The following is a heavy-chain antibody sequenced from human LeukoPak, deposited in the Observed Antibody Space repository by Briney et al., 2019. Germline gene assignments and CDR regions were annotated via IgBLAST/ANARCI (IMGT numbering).Heavy chain of an antibody. J-gene: IGHJ5*02. Sequence: ASVKVSCKASGYTFTSYYMHWARQAPGQGLEWMGWINPNSGGTNYAQKFQGRVTMTRDTSISTAYMELSRLKSDDTAVYYCARLADYYDSSGSASWGQGTLVTVSS. CDR1: GYTFTSYY. D-gene: IGHD3-22*01. V-gene: IGHV1-2*02. CDR3: ARLADYYDSSGSAS. CDR2: INPNSGGT.